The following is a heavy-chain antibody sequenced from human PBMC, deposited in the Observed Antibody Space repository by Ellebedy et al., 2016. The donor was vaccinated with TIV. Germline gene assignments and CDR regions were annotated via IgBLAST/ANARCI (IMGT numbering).Heavy chain of an antibody. CDR3: ARGGNSGNWFDP. CDR2: IYYSGST. V-gene: IGHV4-59*01. Sequence: MPSETLSLTCTVSGGSISSYYWSWIRQPPGKGLEWIGYIYYSGSTNYNPSLKSRITISVDTSKNQFSLKLSSVTDADTAVYYCARGGNSGNWFDPWGQGTLVTVSS. D-gene: IGHD4-23*01. CDR1: GGSISSYY. J-gene: IGHJ5*02.